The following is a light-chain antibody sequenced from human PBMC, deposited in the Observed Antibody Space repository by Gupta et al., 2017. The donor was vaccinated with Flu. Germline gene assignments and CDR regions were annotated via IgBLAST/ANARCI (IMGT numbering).Light chain of an antibody. J-gene: IGKJ3*01. V-gene: IGKV3-15*01. CDR1: QSVMTK. CDR3: QKYNNWPGT. Sequence: LSCRASQSVMTKLACYQQKPGQAPRILIYGESTRATGILARFSGIGSETELTLTISSLQFVDFAVYYCQKYNNWPGTLGAGFNVDI. CDR2: GES.